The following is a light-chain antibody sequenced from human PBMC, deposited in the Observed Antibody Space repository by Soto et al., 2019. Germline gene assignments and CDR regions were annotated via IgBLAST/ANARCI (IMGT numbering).Light chain of an antibody. Sequence: QSALTQPPSVSGSPGQSVTISCTGTSSGLASYNRVSWYQRPPGTGPKLVIYEVSNRPSGIPDRFSGSKSGNTASLTISGLQAEDEAVYYCSLYTTASTYVFGTGTKLTVL. J-gene: IGLJ1*01. CDR2: EVS. CDR3: SLYTTASTYV. V-gene: IGLV2-18*01. CDR1: SSGLASYNR.